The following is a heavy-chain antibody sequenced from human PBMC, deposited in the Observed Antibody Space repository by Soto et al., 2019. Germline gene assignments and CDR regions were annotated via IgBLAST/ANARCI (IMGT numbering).Heavy chain of an antibody. CDR2: IAYDGSNK. D-gene: IGHD4-17*01. V-gene: IGHV3-30-3*01. CDR1: GFTFSSYA. CDR3: AREGQVNYGDYERYTYYGMDV. J-gene: IGHJ6*02. Sequence: PVGSLRLSCAASGFTFSSYAMHWVRQAPGKGLEWVAVIAYDGSNKYYADSVKGRFTISRDNSKNTLYLQMNSLRAEDTAVYYCAREGQVNYGDYERYTYYGMDVWAQGTTVTV.